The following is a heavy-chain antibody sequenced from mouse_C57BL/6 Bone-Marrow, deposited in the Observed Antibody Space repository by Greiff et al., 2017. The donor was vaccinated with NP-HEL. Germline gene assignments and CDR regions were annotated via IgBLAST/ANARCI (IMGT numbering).Heavy chain of an antibody. CDR1: GYTFTSYG. D-gene: IGHD2-5*01. V-gene: IGHV1-81*01. Sequence: VQLQQSGAELARPGASVKLSCKASGYTFTSYGISWVKQRTGPGLEWIGEIYPRSGNTYYNEKFKGKATLTADKSSRTAYMELRSLTSEDSAVYFCAREGYSNYVGSFNYWGQGTTLTVSS. CDR2: IYPRSGNT. CDR3: AREGYSNYVGSFNY. J-gene: IGHJ2*01.